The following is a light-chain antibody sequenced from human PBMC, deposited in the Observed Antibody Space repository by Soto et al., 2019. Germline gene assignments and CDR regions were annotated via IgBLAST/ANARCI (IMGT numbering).Light chain of an antibody. CDR2: GAS. J-gene: IGKJ4*01. V-gene: IGKV3-20*01. CDR3: QQYGSSPLT. CDR1: QSVSSSY. Sequence: EILMTQSSRTLSLSPGERATLSCRASQSVSSSYLAWYQQKPGQAPRLLIYGASSRATGIPDRFSGSGSGTDFTLTISRLEPEDFAVYYCQQYGSSPLTFGGGTKVDIK.